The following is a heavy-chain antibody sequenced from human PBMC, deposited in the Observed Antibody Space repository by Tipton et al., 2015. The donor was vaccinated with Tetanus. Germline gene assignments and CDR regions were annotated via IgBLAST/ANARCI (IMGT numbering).Heavy chain of an antibody. V-gene: IGHV4-31*02. CDR2: ISYSGST. CDR3: ARGRNWGTDY. D-gene: IGHD7-27*01. Sequence: VKPSQTLSLTCTVSGGSISSGGHWWSWIRQHPGEGLEWIGYISYSGSTDYNPSLKGRVSISVDTSKNQFSLNLNSVTAADTAVYYCARGRNWGTDYWGQGILVTVSS. CDR1: GGSISSGGHW. J-gene: IGHJ4*02.